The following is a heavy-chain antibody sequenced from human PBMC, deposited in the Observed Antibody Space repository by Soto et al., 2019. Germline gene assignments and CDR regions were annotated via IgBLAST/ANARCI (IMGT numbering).Heavy chain of an antibody. D-gene: IGHD6-6*01. J-gene: IGHJ4*02. CDR2: IWYDGSNK. CDR3: ARARSIAARPEANFDY. V-gene: IGHV3-33*01. CDR1: GFTFSSYG. Sequence: GGSLRLSCAASGFTFSSYGMHWVRQAPGKGLEWVAVIWYDGSNKYYADSVKGRFTISRDNSKNTLYLQMNSLRAEDTAVYYCARARSIAARPEANFDYWGQGTLVTVSS.